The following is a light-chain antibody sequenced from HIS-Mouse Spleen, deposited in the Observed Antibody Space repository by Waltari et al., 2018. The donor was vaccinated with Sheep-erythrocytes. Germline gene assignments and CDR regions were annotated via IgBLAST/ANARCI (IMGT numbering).Light chain of an antibody. CDR2: KDS. Sequence: SYELTQPPSVSVSPGQTARITCSGDALPKQYAYWYQQKPGQAPVLVIYKDSGRPSGIPERCSGASSWTTVTLTISGVQAEDEADYYCQSADSSGTYPVFGGGTKLTVL. V-gene: IGLV3-25*03. J-gene: IGLJ2*01. CDR3: QSADSSGTYPV. CDR1: ALPKQY.